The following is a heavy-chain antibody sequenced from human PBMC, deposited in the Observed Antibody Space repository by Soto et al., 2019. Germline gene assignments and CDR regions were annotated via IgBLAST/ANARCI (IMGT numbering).Heavy chain of an antibody. CDR1: GGSISSSSYY. J-gene: IGHJ4*02. Sequence: QLQLQESGPGLVKPSETLSLTCTVSGGSISSSSYYWGWIRQPPGKGLEWIGSIYYSGGTYYSPSLKRRVTMSVDTPKNQLSLKLSSVTAADTAVYYCARPSGSYLYYFDYWGQGTLVTVSS. CDR2: IYYSGGT. D-gene: IGHD1-26*01. CDR3: ARPSGSYLYYFDY. V-gene: IGHV4-39*01.